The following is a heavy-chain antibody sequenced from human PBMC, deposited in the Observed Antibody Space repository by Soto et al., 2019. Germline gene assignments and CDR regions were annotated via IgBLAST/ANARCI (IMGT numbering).Heavy chain of an antibody. D-gene: IGHD3-3*01. CDR1: GGSFSGYY. J-gene: IGHJ5*02. V-gene: IGHV4-34*01. CDR3: ARGTRITIFGVVMNWFDP. CDR2: INHSGST. Sequence: QVQLQRWGAGLLRPSETLSLTCAVYGGSFSGYYWSWIRQPPGKGLEWIGEINHSGSTNYNPSLKSRVTISVDTSKNQFSLKLSSVTAADMAVYFCARGTRITIFGVVMNWFDPWGQGTLVTVSS.